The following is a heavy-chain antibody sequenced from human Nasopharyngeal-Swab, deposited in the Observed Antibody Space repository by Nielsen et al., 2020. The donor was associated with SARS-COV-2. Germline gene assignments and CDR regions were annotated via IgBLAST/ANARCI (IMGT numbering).Heavy chain of an antibody. CDR3: AREPRPKGHYYYGMDV. Sequence: WGSLSLSCAASGFTFSSYAMNCFLHAPGKGLEWVSYISSSGSTTYYADSVKGRFTISRDNAKNSLYLQMNSLRAEDTAVYYCAREPRPKGHYYYGMDVWGQGTTVTVSS. V-gene: IGHV3-48*03. J-gene: IGHJ6*02. CDR1: GFTFSSYA. CDR2: ISSSGSTT.